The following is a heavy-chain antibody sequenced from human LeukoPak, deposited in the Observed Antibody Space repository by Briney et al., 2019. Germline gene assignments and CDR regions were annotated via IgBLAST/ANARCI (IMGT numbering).Heavy chain of an antibody. J-gene: IGHJ3*02. CDR1: GYTFTSYD. D-gene: IGHD2-21*02. Sequence: ASVKVSCKASGYTFTSYDINWVRQATGQGLERMGWMNPNSGNTGYAQKFQGRVTMTRNTSISTAYMELSSLRSEDTAVYYCARGRNIVVVTATDDAFDIWGQGTMVTVSS. V-gene: IGHV1-8*01. CDR2: MNPNSGNT. CDR3: ARGRNIVVVTATDDAFDI.